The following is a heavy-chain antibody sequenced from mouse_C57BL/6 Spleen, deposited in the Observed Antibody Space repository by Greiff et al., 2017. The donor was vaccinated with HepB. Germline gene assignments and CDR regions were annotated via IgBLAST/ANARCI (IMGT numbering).Heavy chain of an antibody. J-gene: IGHJ1*03. CDR1: GYTFTSYW. V-gene: IGHV1-72*01. CDR3: ATPHITTVPSVVFDV. CDR2: IDPNSGGT. D-gene: IGHD1-1*01. Sequence: QVQLQQPGAELVKPGASVKLSCKASGYTFTSYWMHWVKQRPGRGLEWIGRIDPNSGGTKYNEKFKSKATLTVDKPSSTAYMQLSSLTSEDSAVYYCATPHITTVPSVVFDVWGTGTTVTVSS.